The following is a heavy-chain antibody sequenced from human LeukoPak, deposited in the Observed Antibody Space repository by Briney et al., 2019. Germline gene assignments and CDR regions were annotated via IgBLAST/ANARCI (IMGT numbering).Heavy chain of an antibody. Sequence: ASVKVSCKASGYTFTSYYMHWVRQAPGQGLEWMGIINPSGGSTSYAQKFQGRVTMTRDTSTSTVYMELSSLRSEDTAVYYCATCFGYYDFWSGYFQTRDYYYYGMDVWGQGTTVTVSS. D-gene: IGHD3-3*01. CDR1: GYTFTSYY. V-gene: IGHV1-46*01. J-gene: IGHJ6*02. CDR2: INPSGGST. CDR3: ATCFGYYDFWSGYFQTRDYYYYGMDV.